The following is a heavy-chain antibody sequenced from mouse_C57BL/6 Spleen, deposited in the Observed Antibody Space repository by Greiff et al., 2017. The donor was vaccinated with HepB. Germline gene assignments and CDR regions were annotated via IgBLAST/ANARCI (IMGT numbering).Heavy chain of an antibody. CDR1: GYTFTSYG. Sequence: VHLVESGAELARPGASVKLSCKASGYTFTSYGISWVKQRTGQGLEWIGEIYPRSGNTYYNEKFKGKATLTADKSSSTAYMELRSLTSEDSAVYFCARERDVFDYWGQGTTLTVSS. V-gene: IGHV1-81*01. CDR3: ARERDVFDY. CDR2: IYPRSGNT. J-gene: IGHJ2*01.